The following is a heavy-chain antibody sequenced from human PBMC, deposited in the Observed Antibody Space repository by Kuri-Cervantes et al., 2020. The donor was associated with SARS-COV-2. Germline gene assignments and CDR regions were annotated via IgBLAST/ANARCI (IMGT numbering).Heavy chain of an antibody. V-gene: IGHV3-13*01. Sequence: GESLKTSYAAAGFTFSSNDKHLVRQATGKGLGWGSAIGTAGDTYYPGYVKGRFTISRENAKNSLYLQMNSLRAEDTAVYYCSRGVYCSSTSRYKGYFQHWGQGTLVTVSS. D-gene: IGHD2-2*02. CDR1: GFTFSSND. CDR2: IGTAGDT. J-gene: IGHJ1*01. CDR3: SRGVYCSSTSRYKGYFQH.